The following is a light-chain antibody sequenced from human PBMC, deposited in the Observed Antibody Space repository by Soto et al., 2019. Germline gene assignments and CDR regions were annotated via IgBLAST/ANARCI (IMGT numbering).Light chain of an antibody. CDR3: QQYNNLYS. Sequence: EIVMTQSPVTLSVSPGERATLSCRASQNIGNNLAWYQQRLGQAPRLLIYGASTRATDIPGRFRGSGSWTEFTLTISSLQSEDFAVYYCQQYNNLYSFGQGTKLEIK. CDR1: QNIGNN. V-gene: IGKV3-15*01. J-gene: IGKJ2*03. CDR2: GAS.